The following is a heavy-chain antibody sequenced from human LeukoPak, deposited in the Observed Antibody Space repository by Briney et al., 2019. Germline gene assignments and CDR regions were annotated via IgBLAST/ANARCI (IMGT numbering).Heavy chain of an antibody. V-gene: IGHV3-23*01. CDR1: GFRFSFDSYA. D-gene: IGHD3-10*01. J-gene: IGHJ4*02. Sequence: GGSLRLSCAASGFRFSFDSYAMSWVRQAPGKGLEWVSAISSSGDYTYYAGSVKGRFTISRDNSKSTLYLQMNNLRADDTAVYYCANNYYGSGSFYPLDYWGQGALVTVSS. CDR2: ISSSGDYT. CDR3: ANNYYGSGSFYPLDY.